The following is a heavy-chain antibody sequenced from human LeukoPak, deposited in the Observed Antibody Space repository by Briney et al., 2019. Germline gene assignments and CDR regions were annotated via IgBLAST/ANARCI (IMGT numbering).Heavy chain of an antibody. CDR3: ARRAGAYSHPYDY. CDR1: GGTLNSYV. V-gene: IGHV1-69*06. D-gene: IGHD4/OR15-4a*01. J-gene: IGHJ4*02. Sequence: SVKVSCKASGGTLNSYVISWVRQAPGQGLEWMGGIIPISGTTNYAQKFQGRVTITADKSTSTAYMELSSLRSEDTAVYYCARRAGAYSHPYDYWGQGTLVTVSS. CDR2: IIPISGTT.